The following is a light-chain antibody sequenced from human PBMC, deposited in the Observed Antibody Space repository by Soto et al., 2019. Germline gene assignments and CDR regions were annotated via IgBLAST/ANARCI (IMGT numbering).Light chain of an antibody. CDR3: QQYNSYPLT. CDR2: KAS. CDR1: QSISHW. V-gene: IGKV1-5*03. J-gene: IGKJ4*01. Sequence: DIQLTQSPSTLSASVGDRVTITCRASQSISHWLAWYQQKPGKAPKLLIYKASSLQSGVPSRFSGSGSGAEFTITISSLQPDDVAIYYCQQYNSYPLTFGGGTKVEI.